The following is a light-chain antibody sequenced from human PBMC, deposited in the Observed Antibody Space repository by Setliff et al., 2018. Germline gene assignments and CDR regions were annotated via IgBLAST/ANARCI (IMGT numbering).Light chain of an antibody. Sequence: QSVLTQPAAVSGSPGQSIAISCAGTNSDVGGYNYVSWYQQHPNKAPKLLIYEVTKRPSGVSDRFSGSKSANTASLTISGLQAEDEADYYCLSYTTKTTHALFGGGTKVTVL. CDR3: LSYTTKTTHAL. CDR1: NSDVGGYNY. CDR2: EVT. V-gene: IGLV2-14*03. J-gene: IGLJ2*01.